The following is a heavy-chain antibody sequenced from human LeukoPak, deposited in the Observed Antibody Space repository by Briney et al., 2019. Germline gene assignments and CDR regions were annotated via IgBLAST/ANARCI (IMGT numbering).Heavy chain of an antibody. J-gene: IGHJ4*02. D-gene: IGHD2-15*01. CDR3: ARAPPYCSGGRCYPDF. CDR2: IDPNGGDT. CDR1: GDTFTGYY. V-gene: IGHV1-2*02. Sequence: APVKVSCKASGDTFTGYYVHWVRQAPGQGLEWMGWIDPNGGDTNFAQKFQDRVTMIGDTSISTTYMELSRLRSDDTAVYYCARAPPYCSGGRCYPDFWGQGTLVTVSS.